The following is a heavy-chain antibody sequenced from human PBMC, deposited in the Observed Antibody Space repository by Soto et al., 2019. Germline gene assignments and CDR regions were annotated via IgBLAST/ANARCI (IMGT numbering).Heavy chain of an antibody. CDR2: INWNSGSI. CDR1: GFTFDDYA. Sequence: PGGSLRLSXAASGFTFDDYAMHWVRQVPGKGLEWASGINWNSGSIGYGDSVKGRFAISRDNAKNSLHLQMNSLSAEDTAFYYCVKDESINWYSGHFRHWGQGTLVTVSS. CDR3: VKDESINWYSGHFRH. D-gene: IGHD6-13*01. V-gene: IGHV3-9*01. J-gene: IGHJ1*01.